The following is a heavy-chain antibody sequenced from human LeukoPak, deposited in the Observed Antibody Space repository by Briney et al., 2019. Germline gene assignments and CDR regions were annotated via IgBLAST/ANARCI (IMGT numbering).Heavy chain of an antibody. CDR1: GGSFSGYY. CDR2: INHSGST. V-gene: IGHV4-34*01. CDR3: ARLYSSSSGDFDY. J-gene: IGHJ4*02. D-gene: IGHD6-6*01. Sequence: SETLSLTCAVYGGSFSGYYWSWIRQPPGKGLEWIGEINHSGSTNYNPSLKSRVTISVDTSKNQFSLKLSSVTAADTAVYYCARLYSSSSGDFDYWGQGTLVTVSS.